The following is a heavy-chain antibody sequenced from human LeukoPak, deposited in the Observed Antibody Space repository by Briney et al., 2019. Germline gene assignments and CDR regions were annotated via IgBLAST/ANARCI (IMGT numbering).Heavy chain of an antibody. CDR1: GDSINSSNSY. D-gene: IGHD3-3*01. V-gene: IGHV4-39*01. CDR2: IYYSGST. J-gene: IGHJ5*01. Sequence: SETLSLTCTVSGDSINSSNSYWAWIRQSPGTGLEWIGSIYYSGSTYYSPSLKSRVSISVDSSKNQFSLKLTSVTAADTALYFCVRHGGLVFLVQAFDPWSRGTLVTVSS. CDR3: VRHGGLVFLVQAFDP.